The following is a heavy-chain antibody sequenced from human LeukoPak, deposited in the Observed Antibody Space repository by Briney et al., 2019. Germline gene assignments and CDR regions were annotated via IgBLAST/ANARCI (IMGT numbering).Heavy chain of an antibody. Sequence: AGRSLRLSCAASGFTFDDYAMHWVRQAPGKGLEWVSGISWNSGSIGYADSVKGRFTISRDNAKNSLYLQMNSLKTEDTAVYYCTRDGPEGMDVWGQGTTVTVSS. D-gene: IGHD1-14*01. V-gene: IGHV3-9*01. CDR1: GFTFDDYA. CDR3: TRDGPEGMDV. CDR2: ISWNSGSI. J-gene: IGHJ6*02.